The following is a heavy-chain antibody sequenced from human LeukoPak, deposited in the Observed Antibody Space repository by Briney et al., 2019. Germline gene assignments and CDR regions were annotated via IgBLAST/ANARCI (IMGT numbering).Heavy chain of an antibody. CDR2: IIPIFGTA. D-gene: IGHD3-3*01. V-gene: IGHV1-69*05. Sequence: SVKVSCKASGGTFSSYAISWVRQAPGQGLEWMGGIIPIFGTANYAQKFQGRVTITTDESTSTAYMELSSLRSEDTDVYYCARVSDFWSGNYYYYYMDVWGKGTTVTVSS. CDR3: ARVSDFWSGNYYYYYMDV. J-gene: IGHJ6*03. CDR1: GGTFSSYA.